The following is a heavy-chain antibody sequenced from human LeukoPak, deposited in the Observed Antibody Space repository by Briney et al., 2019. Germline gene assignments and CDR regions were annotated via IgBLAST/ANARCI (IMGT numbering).Heavy chain of an antibody. Sequence: ASVKVSCKASGYTFTSYAMHWVRQAPGQRLEWMGWINAGNGNTKYSQKFQGRVTITRDTSASTAYVELSSLRSEDTAVYYCARDPSVRYFDWLLDYWGQGTLVTVSS. CDR3: ARDPSVRYFDWLLDY. D-gene: IGHD3-9*01. CDR2: INAGNGNT. CDR1: GYTFTSYA. J-gene: IGHJ4*02. V-gene: IGHV1-3*01.